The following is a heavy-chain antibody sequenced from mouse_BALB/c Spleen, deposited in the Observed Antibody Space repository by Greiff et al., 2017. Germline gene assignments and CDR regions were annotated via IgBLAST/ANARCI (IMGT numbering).Heavy chain of an antibody. Sequence: VQLQQSGAELVRPGSSVKISCKASGYAFSSYWMNWVKQRPGQGLEWIGRIYPGDGDTNYNGKFKGKATLTADKSSSTAYMQLSSLTSEDSAVYFCARYHGYYFDYWGQGTTLTVSS. CDR1: GYAFSSYW. V-gene: IGHV1-80*01. J-gene: IGHJ2*01. D-gene: IGHD2-2*01. CDR3: ARYHGYYFDY. CDR2: IYPGDGDT.